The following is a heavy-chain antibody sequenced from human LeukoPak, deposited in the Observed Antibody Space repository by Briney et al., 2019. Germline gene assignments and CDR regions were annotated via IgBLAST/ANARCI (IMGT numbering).Heavy chain of an antibody. Sequence: PEASVKVSCKASGYTFTGYYMHWVRQAPEQGLEWMGRINPNSGGTNYAQRFQGRVTMTRDTSISTAYMELSRLRSDDTAVYYCARVVSSYGSSPIDYWGQGTLVTVSS. CDR2: INPNSGGT. CDR1: GYTFTGYY. CDR3: ARVVSSYGSSPIDY. D-gene: IGHD5-18*01. J-gene: IGHJ4*02. V-gene: IGHV1-2*06.